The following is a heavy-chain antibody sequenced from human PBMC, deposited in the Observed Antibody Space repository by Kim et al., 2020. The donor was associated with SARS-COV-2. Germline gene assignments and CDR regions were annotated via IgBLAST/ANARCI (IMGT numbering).Heavy chain of an antibody. CDR3: ARGIFGVVINPYYYYYMDV. V-gene: IGHV4-39*01. Sequence: SETLSLTCTVSGASISSNDYYWDWIRQPPGKGLEWIGSISYSGRTYYNPSLKSRVTISVDTSKNQISLKLSSVTAADTGVYYCARGIFGVVINPYYYYYMDVWGKGTTVTVSS. CDR1: GASISSNDYY. J-gene: IGHJ6*03. D-gene: IGHD3-3*01. CDR2: ISYSGRT.